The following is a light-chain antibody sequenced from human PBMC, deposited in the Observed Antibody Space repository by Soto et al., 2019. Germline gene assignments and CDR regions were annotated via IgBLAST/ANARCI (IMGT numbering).Light chain of an antibody. V-gene: IGKV3-11*01. CDR3: QHRSNWLGT. J-gene: IGKJ3*01. Sequence: EIVLTQSPDTLSLSPGESATLSCRASQSVGVFLAWYQQKSGQTPRLLIYDASNRAPGIPARFSGSGSGTDFTLTISSLEPEDFAVYYCQHRSNWLGTFGPGTKVDIK. CDR2: DAS. CDR1: QSVGVF.